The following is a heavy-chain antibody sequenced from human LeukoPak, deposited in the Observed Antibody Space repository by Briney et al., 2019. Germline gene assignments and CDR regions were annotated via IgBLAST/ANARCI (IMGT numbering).Heavy chain of an antibody. V-gene: IGHV3-53*01. Sequence: GGSLRLSCAASGFTVSSNYMSWVRQAPGKGLEWVSVIYSGGSTYYADSVKGRFTISRDNSKNTLYLQMNSLRAEDTAVYYCARGPTVAPLFDYWGQGTLVTVSS. CDR3: ARGPTVAPLFDY. CDR2: IYSGGST. D-gene: IGHD4-23*01. CDR1: GFTVSSNY. J-gene: IGHJ4*02.